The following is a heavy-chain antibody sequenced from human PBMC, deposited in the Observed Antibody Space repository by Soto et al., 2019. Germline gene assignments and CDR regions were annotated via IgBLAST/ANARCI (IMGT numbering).Heavy chain of an antibody. CDR1: GFSFSDYD. J-gene: IGHJ6*02. CDR3: ARAYTGRLPRRADYYYALDV. D-gene: IGHD2-15*01. CDR2: IGAARDP. V-gene: IGHV3-13*05. Sequence: EVQLVESGGGSVPPGGSLRLSCTASGFSFSDYDMHWVRQVPGKGLEWVSTIGAARDPYYTGAVNNRFTISRENARNSMFLQMNSVTVGDTAVYYCARAYTGRLPRRADYYYALDVWGQGIMVTVSS.